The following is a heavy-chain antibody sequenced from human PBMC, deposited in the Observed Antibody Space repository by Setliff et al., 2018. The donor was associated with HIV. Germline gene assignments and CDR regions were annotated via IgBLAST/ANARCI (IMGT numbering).Heavy chain of an antibody. D-gene: IGHD2-15*01. V-gene: IGHV4-39*01. CDR3: ARRIFHSSFPSFDS. CDR2: IYYNGIT. J-gene: IGHJ4*02. CDR1: GGSIGTTTYY. Sequence: SETLSLTWAVSGGSIGTTTYYWGWIRQPPGKGLEWIGSIYYNGITYYNPSLKGRFTISVDTSKNQFSLKVTSVTAADTAVYYCARRIFHSSFPSFDSWGQGTLVTVSS.